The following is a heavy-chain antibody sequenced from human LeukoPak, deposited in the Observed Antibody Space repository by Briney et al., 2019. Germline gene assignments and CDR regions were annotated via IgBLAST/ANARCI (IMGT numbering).Heavy chain of an antibody. CDR3: ARGVRWLQLSYFDY. J-gene: IGHJ4*02. D-gene: IGHD5-24*01. Sequence: PSETLSLTCAVSSGSISSSSYYWGWIRQPPGKGLEWIGSIYYSGSTYYNPSLKSRVTISVDTSKNQFSLKLSSVTAADTAVYYCARGVRWLQLSYFDYWGQGTLVTVSS. V-gene: IGHV4-39*07. CDR2: IYYSGST. CDR1: SGSISSSSYY.